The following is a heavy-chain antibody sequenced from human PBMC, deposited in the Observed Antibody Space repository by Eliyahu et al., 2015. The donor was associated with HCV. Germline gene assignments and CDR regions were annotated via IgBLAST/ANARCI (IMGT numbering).Heavy chain of an antibody. V-gene: IGHV4-31*03. CDR1: GGSISSGGYX. D-gene: IGHD5-12*01. CDR3: ARSYSGYGDFDY. Sequence: QVQLQESGPGLVKPSQTLSLTCTVSGGSISSGGYXWSWIRQHPGRGLEWIGDIYYRGGTYYNPSLKSRVTTSVDTSKNQFSLKLRSVTAADTAVYYCARSYSGYGDFDYWGQGTLVTVSS. CDR2: IYYRGGT. J-gene: IGHJ4*02.